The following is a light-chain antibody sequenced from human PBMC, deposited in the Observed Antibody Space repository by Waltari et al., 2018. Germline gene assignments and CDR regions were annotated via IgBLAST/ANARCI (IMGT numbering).Light chain of an antibody. V-gene: IGLV2-23*02. CDR2: EVN. CDR3: CSYAGSSNHAV. CDR1: MRDVGSYNL. J-gene: IGLJ2*01. Sequence: SALTQPASVSGSPGQSITISCTGTMRDVGSYNLVSWYQQDPGKAPKLMIYEVNNRPYGGSNRCSGFKAGNTSSLTIAGLQAEDEADYYGCSYAGSSNHAVFGGGTKLTVL.